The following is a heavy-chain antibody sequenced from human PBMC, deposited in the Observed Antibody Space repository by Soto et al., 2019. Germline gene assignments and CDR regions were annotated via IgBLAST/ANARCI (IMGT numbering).Heavy chain of an antibody. CDR1: GDSVSSNSAA. D-gene: IGHD3-3*01. CDR3: ARDPPIAYYDFWSGYGGGMDV. V-gene: IGHV6-1*01. Sequence: PSQTLSLTCVISGDSVSSNSAAWNWIRQSPSRGLEWLGRTYYRSKWYNDYAVSVKSRITINPDTSKNQFSLQLNSVTPEDTAVYYCARDPPIAYYDFWSGYGGGMDVWGQGTTVTVSS. J-gene: IGHJ6*02. CDR2: TYYRSKWYN.